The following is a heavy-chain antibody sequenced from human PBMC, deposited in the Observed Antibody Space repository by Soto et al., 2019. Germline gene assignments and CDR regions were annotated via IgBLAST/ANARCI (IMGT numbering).Heavy chain of an antibody. V-gene: IGHV1-69*01. Sequence: QVQLVQSGAELKKPGSSVKVSCKASGGTFNSYAISWVRQAPGQGLEWMGGIIPILGTANNAQKFQGRITIAADQSTSKAYMELSSLRSEDTAVYYCARNPFFLSGGVVSIRKWFDPWGQGTLVTVSS. CDR1: GGTFNSYA. J-gene: IGHJ5*02. D-gene: IGHD3-3*01. CDR3: ARNPFFLSGGVVSIRKWFDP. CDR2: IIPILGTA.